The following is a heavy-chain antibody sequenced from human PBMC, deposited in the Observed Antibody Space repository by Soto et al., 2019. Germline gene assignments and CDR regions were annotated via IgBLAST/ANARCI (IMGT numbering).Heavy chain of an antibody. CDR3: ARESGDNWTYEVY. CDR1: GGFISDYS. Sequence: QVLLQESGPGLVKPSETLSLTCTVSGGFISDYSMSWIRQSAGKGLEWVGRVHINGNTHYNPSFRGRVTMSVDTSNNQFHLRVTSVTAADTAVYYCARESGDNWTYEVYWGQGTLVAVSS. CDR2: VHINGNT. D-gene: IGHD1-7*01. V-gene: IGHV4-4*07. J-gene: IGHJ4*02.